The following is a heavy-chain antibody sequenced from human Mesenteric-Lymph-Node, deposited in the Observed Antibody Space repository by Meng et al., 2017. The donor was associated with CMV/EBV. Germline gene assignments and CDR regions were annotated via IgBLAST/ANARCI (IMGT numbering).Heavy chain of an antibody. J-gene: IGHJ6*02. CDR3: ARSVEFWSGYYYYYYGMDV. CDR2: IWYDGSNK. CDR1: GFTFSSYG. D-gene: IGHD3-3*01. V-gene: IGHV3-33*01. Sequence: GESLKISCAASGFTFSSYGMHWVRQAPGKGLEWVAVIWYDGSNKYYADSVKGRFTISRDNSKNTLYLQMNSLRAEDTAVYYCARSVEFWSGYYYYYYGMDVWGQGTTVTVSS.